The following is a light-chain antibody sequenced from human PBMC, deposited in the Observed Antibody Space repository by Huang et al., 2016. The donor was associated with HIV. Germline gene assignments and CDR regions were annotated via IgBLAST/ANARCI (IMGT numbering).Light chain of an antibody. Sequence: DIQMTQSPSSLSASVGDRVTITCRASQSISIYLNWSQQKPRKAPNLLIYAASSLQSGVPSRFSGSGSGTDFTLTISSLQPEDFATYYCQQSYSTPRTFGQGTKLEIK. CDR3: QQSYSTPRT. CDR2: AAS. J-gene: IGKJ2*01. V-gene: IGKV1-39*01. CDR1: QSISIY.